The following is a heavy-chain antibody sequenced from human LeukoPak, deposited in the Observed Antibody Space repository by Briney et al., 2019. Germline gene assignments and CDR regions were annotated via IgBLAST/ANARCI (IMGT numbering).Heavy chain of an antibody. J-gene: IGHJ4*02. V-gene: IGHV3-23*01. CDR3: GKTTTGYSSGQKHAWPVDY. CDR2: IFESGGSA. Sequence: GGSLRLSCEASGFTFGSYAMYWVRQAPGKGLEWVAGIFESGGSAHYADYAKGRFTISRHNSKNTVYLQINSLRAEDTAVSYCGKTTTGYSSGQKHAWPVDYWGQGTLVTVSS. D-gene: IGHD6-19*01. CDR1: GFTFGSYA.